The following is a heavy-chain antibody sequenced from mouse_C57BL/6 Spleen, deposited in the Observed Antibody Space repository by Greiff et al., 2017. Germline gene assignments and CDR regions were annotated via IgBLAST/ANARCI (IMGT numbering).Heavy chain of an antibody. CDR1: GYAFSSSW. CDR2: IYPGDGDT. J-gene: IGHJ4*01. D-gene: IGHD2-1*01. CDR3: ARLYGNYEDYAMDY. V-gene: IGHV1-82*01. Sequence: VQVVESGPELVQPGASVKISCKASGYAFSSSWMNWVKQRPGKGLEWIGRIYPGDGDTNYNGKLKGKATLTADKSSSPAYMQLSSLTSEDSAVYFCARLYGNYEDYAMDYWGQGTSVTVSS.